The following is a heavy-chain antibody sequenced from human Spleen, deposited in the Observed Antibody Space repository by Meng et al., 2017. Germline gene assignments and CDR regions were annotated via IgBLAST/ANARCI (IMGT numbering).Heavy chain of an antibody. D-gene: IGHD3-3*01. CDR1: GFTFSSYA. Sequence: GGSLRLSCAASGFTFSSYAMHWVRQAPGKGLEWVAVISYDGSNKYYADSVKGRFTISRDNSKNTLYLQMNSLRAEDTAVYYCATKGPYYDFWSGYYDYYYGMDVWGQGTTVTVSS. CDR3: ATKGPYYDFWSGYYDYYYGMDV. CDR2: ISYDGSNK. V-gene: IGHV3-30*01. J-gene: IGHJ6*02.